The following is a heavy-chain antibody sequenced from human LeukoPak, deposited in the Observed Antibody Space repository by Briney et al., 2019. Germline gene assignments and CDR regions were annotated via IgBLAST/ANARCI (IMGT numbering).Heavy chain of an antibody. CDR1: GGSISSYH. V-gene: IGHV4-4*07. CDR2: ININEGP. CDR3: ARVGGMTTINNAAFDI. D-gene: IGHD5-24*01. J-gene: IGHJ3*02. Sequence: SETLSLTCTVSGGSISSYHWSWIRQPAGKGLEWIGHININEGPKYNPSLRSRVTISLDTSKNQFSLKLTSVTAADTAIYYCARVGGMTTINNAAFDIWGQGTMVTVSS.